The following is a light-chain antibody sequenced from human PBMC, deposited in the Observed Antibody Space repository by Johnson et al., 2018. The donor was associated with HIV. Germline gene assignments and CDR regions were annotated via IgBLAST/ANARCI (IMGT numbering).Light chain of an antibody. CDR1: SSNIGNKY. J-gene: IGLJ1*01. Sequence: QSMLTQPPSVSAAPGQKVTISCSGSSSNIGNKYVSWYQQLPGTAPKLLIYENSKRPSGIPDRFSGSKSGTSATLGITGLQTGDEADYYCGTWDNSLSVYVFGTGTKVTVL. CDR3: GTWDNSLSVYV. CDR2: ENS. V-gene: IGLV1-51*02.